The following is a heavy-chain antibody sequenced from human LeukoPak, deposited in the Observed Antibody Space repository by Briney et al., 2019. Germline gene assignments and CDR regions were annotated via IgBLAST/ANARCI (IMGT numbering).Heavy chain of an antibody. CDR2: IYRDGNT. CDR3: ARNPGSDYPEW. Sequence: SETLSLTCAVSGGSISSSTWWSWVRQPPGKGLEWIGEIYRDGNTNYNPSLKTRVTISVDKSQNRFSLKLTSVTAADTAVYYCARNPGSDYPEWWGQGTPVTVSS. D-gene: IGHD4-17*01. V-gene: IGHV4-4*02. CDR1: GGSISSSTW. J-gene: IGHJ4*02.